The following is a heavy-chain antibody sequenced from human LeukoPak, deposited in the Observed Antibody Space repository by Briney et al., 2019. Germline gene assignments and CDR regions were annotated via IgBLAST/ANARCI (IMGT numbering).Heavy chain of an antibody. J-gene: IGHJ3*02. CDR2: IKSKTDGGTT. Sequence: GGSLRLSCAASGFTFSNAWMSWVRQAPGKGLEWVGRIKSKTDGGTTDYAAPVKGRFTISRDDSKNTLYLQMNSLKTEDTAVYYCTTWGGQHLAHWDDAFDIWGQGTVVTVSS. CDR1: GFTFSNAW. D-gene: IGHD6-13*01. CDR3: TTWGGQHLAHWDDAFDI. V-gene: IGHV3-15*01.